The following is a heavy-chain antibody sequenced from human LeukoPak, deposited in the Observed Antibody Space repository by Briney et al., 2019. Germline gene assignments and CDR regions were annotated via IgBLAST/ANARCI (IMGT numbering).Heavy chain of an antibody. CDR1: GFTFITYA. CDR2: ISGSADNT. Sequence: GGSLRLSCAASGFTFITYAMAWVRQVPGKGLEWVSSISGSADNTYYADSVKGRLTISRDNSKNTLFLQMNGLRADDTAVYFCARLSGTFGTSPRILDYWGQGALVTVSS. CDR3: ARLSGTFGTSPRILDY. D-gene: IGHD1-1*01. V-gene: IGHV3-23*01. J-gene: IGHJ4*02.